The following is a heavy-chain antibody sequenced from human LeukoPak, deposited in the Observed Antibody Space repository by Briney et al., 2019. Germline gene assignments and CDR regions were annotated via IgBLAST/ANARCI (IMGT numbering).Heavy chain of an antibody. CDR3: ARDSLQVGVHWGDTFDM. Sequence: PSETLSLTCTVSGGFISSHYWSWVRQPPGKGLEWIGHIRDIGDTNYNPSLGGRATLSIDTSKNQFSLRLRSVTAADTAVYYCARDSLQVGVHWGDTFDMWGQGTRVTVSS. J-gene: IGHJ3*02. V-gene: IGHV4-59*11. CDR1: GGFISSHY. D-gene: IGHD1-26*01. CDR2: IRDIGDT.